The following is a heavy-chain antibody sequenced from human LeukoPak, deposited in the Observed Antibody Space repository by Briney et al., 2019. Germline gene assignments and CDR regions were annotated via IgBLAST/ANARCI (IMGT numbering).Heavy chain of an antibody. Sequence: ASVKVSCKASGGTFSSYAISWVRQAPGQGLEWMGGIIPIFGTANYAQKFQGRVTITADESTSTAYMELSSLRSEDTAVYYCASSVYSYGRVPLSWGQGTLVTVSS. D-gene: IGHD5-18*01. CDR3: ASSVYSYGRVPLS. CDR2: IIPIFGTA. V-gene: IGHV1-69*13. J-gene: IGHJ5*02. CDR1: GGTFSSYA.